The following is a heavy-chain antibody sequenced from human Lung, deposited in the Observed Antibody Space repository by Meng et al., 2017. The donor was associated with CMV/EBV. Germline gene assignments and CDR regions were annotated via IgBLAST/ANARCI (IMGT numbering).Heavy chain of an antibody. Sequence: GGSLRLXCAASGFTVSSDYMSWVRQAPGKGLEWVSVIYSTGNTYYADSVKGRFTISRDNSKNTLYLQMNSLRAEDTAVYYCARGVAAALFDYWGQGTLVTVYS. CDR2: IYSTGNT. D-gene: IGHD2-15*01. V-gene: IGHV3-53*01. CDR3: ARGVAAALFDY. CDR1: GFTVSSDY. J-gene: IGHJ4*02.